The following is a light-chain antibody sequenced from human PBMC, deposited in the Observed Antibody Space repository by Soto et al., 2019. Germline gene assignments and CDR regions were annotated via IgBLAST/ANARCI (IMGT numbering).Light chain of an antibody. V-gene: IGKV3-15*01. CDR3: QQYNQWWT. CDR2: GAS. CDR1: QSVRSN. J-gene: IGKJ1*01. Sequence: EIVMTQSPATLSVSPGESATLSCRASQSVRSNLAWYQQKPGLAPRLLIYGASTRATGIPARFSGSGSGTEFTLTISSLQPEDVGIYHCQQYNQWWTFGQGTKV.